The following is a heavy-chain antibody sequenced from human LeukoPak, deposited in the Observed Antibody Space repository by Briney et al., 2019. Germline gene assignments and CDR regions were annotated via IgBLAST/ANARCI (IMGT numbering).Heavy chain of an antibody. CDR3: ARPRDYGGWSDP. CDR2: IYHSRTT. CDR1: GASISNYF. J-gene: IGHJ5*02. Sequence: SETLSLTCTVSGASISNYFWSWIRQPPGKGLDWIGYIYHSRTTGYNPSLKGRVTISVDTSKNQLSLTLSSVTAADTAVYYCARPRDYGGWSDPWGQGTLVTVSS. D-gene: IGHD4-23*01. V-gene: IGHV4-59*01.